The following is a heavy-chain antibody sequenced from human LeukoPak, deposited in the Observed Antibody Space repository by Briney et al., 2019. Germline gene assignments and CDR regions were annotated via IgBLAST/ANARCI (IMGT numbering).Heavy chain of an antibody. V-gene: IGHV5-51*01. J-gene: IGHJ5*02. Sequence: GESLKISCKGSGYSFTSYWIGWVRQMPGKGLEWMGIIYPGDSDTRYSPSFQGQVTISADKSISTAYMELSSLRSEDTAVYYCARESGITMVRGVENWFDPWGQGTLVTVSS. D-gene: IGHD3-10*01. CDR2: IYPGDSDT. CDR1: GYSFTSYW. CDR3: ARESGITMVRGVENWFDP.